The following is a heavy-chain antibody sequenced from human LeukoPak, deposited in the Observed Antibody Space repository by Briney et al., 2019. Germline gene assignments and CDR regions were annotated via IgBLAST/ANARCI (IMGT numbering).Heavy chain of an antibody. Sequence: PGGSLRLSCAASGFTFSSYTMNWVRQAPGQGLEWVSSISSSSNYILYADPVKGRFTISRDNAKNSLYLRMNSLRADGTAVYYCAKEGTLFGVVIPRQCDSWGQGTLVTVSS. D-gene: IGHD3-3*01. CDR2: ISSSSNYI. CDR3: AKEGTLFGVVIPRQCDS. J-gene: IGHJ4*02. CDR1: GFTFSSYT. V-gene: IGHV3-21*01.